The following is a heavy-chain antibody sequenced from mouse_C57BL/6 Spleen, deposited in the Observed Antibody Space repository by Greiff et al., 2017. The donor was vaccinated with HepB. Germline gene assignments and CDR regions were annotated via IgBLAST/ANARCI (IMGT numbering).Heavy chain of an antibody. J-gene: IGHJ4*01. CDR1: GFSLTSYG. CDR3: AKEGAYYSMDY. V-gene: IGHV2-5*01. CDR2: IWRGGST. Sequence: VMLVESGPGLVQPSQRLSITCTVSGFSLTSYGVHWVRQSPGKGLEWLGVIWRGGSTDYNAAFMSRLSITKDNSKSQVFFKMNSLQADDTAIYYCAKEGAYYSMDYWGQGTSVTVSS.